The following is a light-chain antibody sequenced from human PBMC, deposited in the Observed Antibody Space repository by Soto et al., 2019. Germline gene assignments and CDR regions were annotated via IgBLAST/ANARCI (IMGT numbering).Light chain of an antibody. CDR1: QSVSSSY. Sequence: EIVLTQSPGTLSLSPGERATLSCRASQSVSSSYLAWYQHKPGQAPRLLIYGASSRATGIPDRFSGSGSGTDFTITISRLEPEDFAVYYCQQYGSSSWTFVQGTKVDVK. J-gene: IGKJ1*01. CDR3: QQYGSSSWT. V-gene: IGKV3-20*01. CDR2: GAS.